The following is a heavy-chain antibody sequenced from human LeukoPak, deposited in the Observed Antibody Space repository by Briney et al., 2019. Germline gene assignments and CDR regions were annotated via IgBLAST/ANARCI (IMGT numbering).Heavy chain of an antibody. Sequence: SVKVSCMASGGTFSSYAISWVRQAPGQGLEWMGGIIPIFGTANYAQKFQGRVTITADESTSTAYMELSSLRSEDTAVYYCAIQDGRGYDYYYYGMDVWGQGTTVTVSS. CDR2: IIPIFGTA. CDR3: AIQDGRGYDYYYYGMDV. V-gene: IGHV1-69*13. J-gene: IGHJ6*02. CDR1: GGTFSSYA. D-gene: IGHD5-12*01.